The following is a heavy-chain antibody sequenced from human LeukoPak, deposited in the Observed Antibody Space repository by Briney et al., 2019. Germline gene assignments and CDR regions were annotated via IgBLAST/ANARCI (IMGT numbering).Heavy chain of an antibody. J-gene: IGHJ4*02. Sequence: GGSLRLSCAASGFTFSSYGMHWVRQAPGKGLEWVAFIRYDGSNKYYADSVKGRFTISRDNSKNTLYLQMNSLRAEDTAVYYCAKYRGYYDSSGPDYWGQGTLVTVSS. D-gene: IGHD3-22*01. CDR1: GFTFSSYG. V-gene: IGHV3-30*02. CDR3: AKYRGYYDSSGPDY. CDR2: IRYDGSNK.